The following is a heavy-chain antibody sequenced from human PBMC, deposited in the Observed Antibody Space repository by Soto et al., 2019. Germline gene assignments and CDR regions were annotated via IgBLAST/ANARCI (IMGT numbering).Heavy chain of an antibody. Sequence: SETLSLTCTVSGGSISSVNYYWIWIRQSPGKGLEWIGYIYSTGSSYYNPSLRSRVSMSVDTSKNQFSLNLSSVTAADTAVYFCARDGIQLGLSGRERFDPWGQATPVTVSS. CDR1: GGSISSVNYY. CDR2: IYSTGSS. CDR3: ARDGIQLGLSGRERFDP. J-gene: IGHJ5*02. V-gene: IGHV4-30-4*01. D-gene: IGHD5-18*01.